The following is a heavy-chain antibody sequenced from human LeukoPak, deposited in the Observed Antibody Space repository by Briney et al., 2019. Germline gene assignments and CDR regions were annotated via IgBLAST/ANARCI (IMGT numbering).Heavy chain of an antibody. CDR1: GGAISSSSYY. CDR3: ASGTANWFDP. J-gene: IGHJ5*02. V-gene: IGHV4-39*07. Sequence: SETLSLTCTVSGGAISSSSYYWGWIRQPPGKGLEWIGSVYYSGSTYYNPSLKSRVTISVDTSKNQFSLKLSSVTAADTAVYYCASGTANWFDPWGQGTLVTVSS. D-gene: IGHD1-26*01. CDR2: VYYSGST.